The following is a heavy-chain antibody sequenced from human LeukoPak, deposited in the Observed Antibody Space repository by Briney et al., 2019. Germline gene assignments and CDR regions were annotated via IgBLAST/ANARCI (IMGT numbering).Heavy chain of an antibody. CDR2: INSNSGGT. CDR3: VGFGRNSVNEFDY. CDR1: GYSFTGYY. J-gene: IGHJ4*02. V-gene: IGHV1-2*06. D-gene: IGHD2-15*01. Sequence: GASVKVSCQASGYSFTGYYMHWVRQAPGQGLEWMGRINSNSGGTNYAQRFHDRITMTRDTSISTAYLELRRLRSEDTAVYYCVGFGRNSVNEFDYWGQGTLVTVSS.